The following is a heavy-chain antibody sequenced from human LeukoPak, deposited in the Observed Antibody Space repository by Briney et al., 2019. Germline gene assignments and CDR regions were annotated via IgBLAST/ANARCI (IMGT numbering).Heavy chain of an antibody. CDR3: ARAGTYDSSGYYYLDI. J-gene: IGHJ3*02. CDR1: GGSINGYY. CDR2: IYYSGST. Sequence: SETLSLTCAFSGGSINGYYWSWIRQPPGKGLEWIGYIYYSGSTNYNPSLKSRVTISVDTSKNQFSLKLSSVTAADTAVYYCARAGTYDSSGYYYLDIWGQGTMVTVSS. V-gene: IGHV4-59*01. D-gene: IGHD3-22*01.